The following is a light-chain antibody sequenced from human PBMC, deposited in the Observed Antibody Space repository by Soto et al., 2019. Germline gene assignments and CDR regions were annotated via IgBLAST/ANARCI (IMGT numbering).Light chain of an antibody. V-gene: IGKV3-20*01. J-gene: IGKJ1*01. CDR3: LHYVNSPRT. Sequence: DIVLTQSPATLSLSPGERATLSCRASQSVSSYFAWFQQKPGQPPRLLIYGASSRATGIPDRFSGSGSGTDFTLTISRLEPEDFAVYYCLHYVNSPRTFGQGTKVDIK. CDR1: QSVSSY. CDR2: GAS.